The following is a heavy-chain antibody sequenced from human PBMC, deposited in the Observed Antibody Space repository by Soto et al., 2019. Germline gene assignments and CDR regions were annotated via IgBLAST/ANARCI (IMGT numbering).Heavy chain of an antibody. Sequence: PSETLSLTCTVSGGSISSHYWSWIRQPPGKGLEWIGYIYYSGSTNYNPSLKSRVTISVDTSKNQFSLKLSSVTAADTAVYYCARVELYYYYYYYMDVWGKGTTVTVSS. CDR3: ARVELYYYYYYYMDV. CDR1: GGSISSHY. CDR2: IYYSGST. D-gene: IGHD3-3*01. J-gene: IGHJ6*03. V-gene: IGHV4-59*11.